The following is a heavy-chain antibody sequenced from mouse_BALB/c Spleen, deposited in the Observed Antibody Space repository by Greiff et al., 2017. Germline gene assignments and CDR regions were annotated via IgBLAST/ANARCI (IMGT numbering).Heavy chain of an antibody. V-gene: IGHV5-12-2*01. D-gene: IGHD2-1*01. J-gene: IGHJ4*01. CDR2: ISNGGGST. Sequence: EVKLMESGGGLVQPGGSLKLSCAASGFTFSSYTMSWVRQTPEKRLEWVAYISNGGGSTYYPDTVKGRFTISRDNAKNTLYLQMSSLKSEDTAMYYCARHEGNYFSYAMDYWGQGTSVTVSS. CDR3: ARHEGNYFSYAMDY. CDR1: GFTFSSYT.